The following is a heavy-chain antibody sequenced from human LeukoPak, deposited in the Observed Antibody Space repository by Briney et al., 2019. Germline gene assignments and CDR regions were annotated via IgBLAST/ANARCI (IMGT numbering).Heavy chain of an antibody. D-gene: IGHD2-21*02. CDR2: ISYDGSNK. V-gene: IGHV3-30*18. CDR3: AKETVVVVTAILVGPFDY. Sequence: PGGSLRLSCAASGFTFSSYGMHWVRQAPGKGLEWVAVISYDGSNKYYADSVKGRFTISRDNSKNTLYLQMNSLRAEDTAVYYCAKETVVVVTAILVGPFDYWGQGTLVTVSS. CDR1: GFTFSSYG. J-gene: IGHJ4*02.